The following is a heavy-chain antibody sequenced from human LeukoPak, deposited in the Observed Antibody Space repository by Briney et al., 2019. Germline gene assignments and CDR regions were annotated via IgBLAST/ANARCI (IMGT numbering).Heavy chain of an antibody. CDR1: GFTVSTNY. CDR3: ARRGDNYGSPFDY. D-gene: IGHD5-18*01. V-gene: IGHV3-53*01. CDR2: IYSGGNT. J-gene: IGHJ4*02. Sequence: RGSLRLSCAVSGFTVSTNYMNWVRQAPGKGLEWVSLIYSGGNTDYADSVKGRFTISRDNFKNTLYLQMNSLRAEDTAVYYCARRGDNYGSPFDYWGQGTLVTVSS.